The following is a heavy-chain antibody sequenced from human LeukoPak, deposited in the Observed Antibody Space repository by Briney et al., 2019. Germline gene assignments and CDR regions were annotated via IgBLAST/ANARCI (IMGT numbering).Heavy chain of an antibody. CDR3: ARDSGSGSPVLRYFDWLLQPYYFDY. Sequence: PGGSLRLSCAASGFTFSAYAMSWFRQAPGKGLEWVANIKQDGSEKYYVDSVKGRFTISRDNAKNSLYLQMNSLRAEDTAVYYCARDSGSGSPVLRYFDWLLQPYYFDYWGQGTLVTVSS. CDR1: GFTFSAYA. D-gene: IGHD3-9*01. V-gene: IGHV3-7*01. CDR2: IKQDGSEK. J-gene: IGHJ4*02.